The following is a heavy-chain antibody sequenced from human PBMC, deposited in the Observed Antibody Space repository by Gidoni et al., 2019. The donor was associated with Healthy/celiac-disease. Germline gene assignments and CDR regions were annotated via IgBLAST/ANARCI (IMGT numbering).Heavy chain of an antibody. CDR3: ARGNTVTTY. V-gene: IGHV4-61*02. Sequence: QVQLQESGPGLVQPSQTLPLTCTVSGGSISSGSYYWSWIRQPAGKGMEWIGRIYTSGSTNYNPSLKSRVTISVDTSKNQFSLKLSSVTAADTAVYYCARGNTVTTYWGQGTLVTVSS. CDR2: IYTSGST. CDR1: GGSISSGSYY. D-gene: IGHD4-17*01. J-gene: IGHJ4*02.